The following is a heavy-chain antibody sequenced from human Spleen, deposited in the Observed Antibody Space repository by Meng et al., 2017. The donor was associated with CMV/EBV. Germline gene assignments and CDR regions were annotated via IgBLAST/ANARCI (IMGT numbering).Heavy chain of an antibody. V-gene: IGHV1-8*01. J-gene: IGHJ6*02. CDR2: MNPNSGNT. CDR3: ARGRGEYCSSTSCYGRGHGNYYGMDV. CDR1: GYTFTSYD. D-gene: IGHD2-2*01. Sequence: ASVKVSCKASGYTFTSYDINWVRQATGQGLEWMGWMNPNSGNTGYAQKFQGRVTMTRNTSISTAYMELSSLRSEDTAVYYCARGRGEYCSSTSCYGRGHGNYYGMDVWGQGTTVTVSS.